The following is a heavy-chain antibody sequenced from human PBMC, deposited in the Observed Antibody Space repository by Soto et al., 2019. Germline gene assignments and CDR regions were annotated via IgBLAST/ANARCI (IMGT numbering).Heavy chain of an antibody. CDR1: GGSVSSSSYY. J-gene: IGHJ4*02. V-gene: IGHV4-31*11. CDR3: ARVGHDYYDSSGYYIKFDY. CDR2: IYYSGST. D-gene: IGHD3-22*01. Sequence: SETLSLTCAVYGGSVSSSSYYWGWVRQHPGKGLEWIGYIYYSGSTYYNPSLKSRVTISVDTSKNQFSLKLSSVTAADTAVYYCARVGHDYYDSSGYYIKFDYWGQGTLVTVSS.